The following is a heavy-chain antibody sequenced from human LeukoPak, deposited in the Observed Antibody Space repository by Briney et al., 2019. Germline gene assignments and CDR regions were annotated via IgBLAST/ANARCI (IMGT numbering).Heavy chain of an antibody. J-gene: IGHJ3*02. CDR3: AGRLWRRDGYNLSAFDT. CDR1: GGXISRYY. CDR2: IYYSGST. V-gene: IGHV4-59*01. D-gene: IGHD5-24*01. Sequence: PSETLSLTCTVSGGXISRYYCNWIRQPPGKGLEWIGYIYYSGSTNYNPSLKSRVTISVDTSKNQFSLKLSSVTAADTAVYYCAGRLWRRDGYNLSAFDTWGQGTMVTVSS.